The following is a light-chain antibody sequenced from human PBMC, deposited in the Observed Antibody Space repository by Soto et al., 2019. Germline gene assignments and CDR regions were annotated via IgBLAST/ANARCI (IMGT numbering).Light chain of an antibody. CDR1: SSDVGGYNY. J-gene: IGLJ1*01. CDR3: TSYAGSNNRGV. CDR2: EVS. V-gene: IGLV2-8*01. Sequence: QSALTQPPSASGSPGQSVTISCTGTSSDVGGYNYISWYQHHPGKAPKLMIYEVSQRPSGVPDRFSGSKSGNTASLTVSGLQAEHEADYYCTSYAGSNNRGVFGSGTKVTVL.